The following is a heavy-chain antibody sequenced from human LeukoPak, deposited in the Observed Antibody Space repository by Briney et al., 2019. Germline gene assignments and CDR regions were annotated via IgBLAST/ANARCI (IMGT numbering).Heavy chain of an antibody. V-gene: IGHV4-39*01. D-gene: IGHD2-2*01. Sequence: SETLSLTCTVSGGSISSSSYYWGWVRQPPGKGLEWLGSIYYSGSTYYNPSLKSRVTISVDTSKNQFSLKLSSVTAADTAVYYCARRYCSSTSCLLDYWGQGTLVTVSS. CDR3: ARRYCSSTSCLLDY. J-gene: IGHJ4*02. CDR1: GGSISSSSYY. CDR2: IYYSGST.